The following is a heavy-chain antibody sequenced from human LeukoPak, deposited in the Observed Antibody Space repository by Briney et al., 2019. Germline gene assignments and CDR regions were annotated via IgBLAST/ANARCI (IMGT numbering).Heavy chain of an antibody. CDR3: AVSRGYSYGYWFDP. J-gene: IGHJ5*02. Sequence: SETLSLTCTVSGGSISSHYWSWIRQPPGKGLEWIGYIYYSGSTNYNPSLKSRVTISVDTSKNHFSLKLISVTAADTAVYYCAVSRGYSYGYWFDPWGQGTLVTGSS. CDR1: GGSISSHY. CDR2: IYYSGST. V-gene: IGHV4-59*11. D-gene: IGHD5-18*01.